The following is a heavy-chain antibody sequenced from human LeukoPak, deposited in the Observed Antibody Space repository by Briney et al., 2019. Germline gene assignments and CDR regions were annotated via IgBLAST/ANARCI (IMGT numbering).Heavy chain of an antibody. CDR3: AKNRGNYYYFDY. Sequence: AGGSLTLSCAPSGFTFSSHAMSWARPAPGKGLEWVSAIRGSGDNTYYADSVKDRLTIYRDKSKNTLYLQMNSLGAEDTAVYYCAKNRGNYYYFDYWGQGTLVTVSS. J-gene: IGHJ4*02. D-gene: IGHD4-11*01. V-gene: IGHV3-23*01. CDR1: GFTFSSHA. CDR2: IRGSGDNT.